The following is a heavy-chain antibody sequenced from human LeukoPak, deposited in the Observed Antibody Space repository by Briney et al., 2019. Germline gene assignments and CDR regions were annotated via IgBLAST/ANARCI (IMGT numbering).Heavy chain of an antibody. CDR1: GFTFSSYA. CDR2: ISGSGGST. CDR3: ATFRTRCYWNCIN. D-gene: IGHD1-7*01. J-gene: IGHJ4*02. V-gene: IGHV3-23*01. Sequence: GGSLRLSCAAAGFTFSSYAMSWVRQAPGKGLEWVSAISGSGGSTYYADSVKGRFTISRDNSKNTLYLQMNSLRAEDTAVYYCATFRTRCYWNCINWGQGTLVTVSS.